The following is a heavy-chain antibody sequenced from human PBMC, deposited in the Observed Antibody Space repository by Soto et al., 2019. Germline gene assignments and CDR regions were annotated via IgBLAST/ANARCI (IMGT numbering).Heavy chain of an antibody. V-gene: IGHV4-31*03. CDR3: ARGSERRFLGVYYGVDV. Sequence: QVQLQESGPGLVKPSQTLSLTCTVSGGSVNSGAYHWNWIRQHPGKGLDWIGYIYYNGDPYYNSSLKGRIKITLETSRNHFSPTLPVGTAAETAVYFCARGSERRFLGVYYGVDVWGKGNMVTVSS. J-gene: IGHJ6*04. CDR1: GGSVNSGAYH. CDR2: IYYNGDP. D-gene: IGHD3-3*01.